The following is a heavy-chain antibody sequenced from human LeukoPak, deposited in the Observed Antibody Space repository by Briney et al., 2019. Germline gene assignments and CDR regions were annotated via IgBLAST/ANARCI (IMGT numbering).Heavy chain of an antibody. CDR2: ICGSGGST. Sequence: TGGSLRLACAASGFTFSNYAMSWVRQAPGKGLEWVSSICGSGGSTYYADSVKGRFTISRDSYKNTLYLQMNSLRAEDTAVYYCAKDDHGGSGWRDYFDCWGQGSLVTVSS. CDR1: GFTFSNYA. D-gene: IGHD6-19*01. J-gene: IGHJ4*02. V-gene: IGHV3-23*01. CDR3: AKDDHGGSGWRDYFDC.